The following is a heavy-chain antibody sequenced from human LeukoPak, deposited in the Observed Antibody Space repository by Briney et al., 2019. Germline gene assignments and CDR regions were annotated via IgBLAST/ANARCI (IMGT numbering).Heavy chain of an antibody. J-gene: IGHJ4*02. CDR2: IWYDGNNK. V-gene: IGHV3-33*01. CDR1: GFIFSSYG. CDR3: ARDVTVAAETFDY. Sequence: GGSLRLSCAVSGFIFSSYGMHWVRQAPGKGLEWVAVIWYDGNNKYYADSVKGRFTISRDNSKNTLYLQMNSLRAEDTAVYYCARDVTVAAETFDYWGQGTLVTVSS. D-gene: IGHD6-19*01.